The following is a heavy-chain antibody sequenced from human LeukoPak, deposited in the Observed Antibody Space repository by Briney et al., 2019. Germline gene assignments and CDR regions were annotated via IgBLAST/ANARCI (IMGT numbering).Heavy chain of an antibody. D-gene: IGHD5-12*01. CDR1: GYTFTGYY. Sequence: ASVKVSCKASGYTFTGYYMHWVRQAPGRGLEWMGWISGYIGNTKYAEKFQDRVNMTRDTSTSTAYMELRSLRSDDTAVYFCARDTMRHGWLLFDYWGQGTPVTVST. CDR3: ARDTMRHGWLLFDY. J-gene: IGHJ4*02. V-gene: IGHV1-18*04. CDR2: ISGYIGNT.